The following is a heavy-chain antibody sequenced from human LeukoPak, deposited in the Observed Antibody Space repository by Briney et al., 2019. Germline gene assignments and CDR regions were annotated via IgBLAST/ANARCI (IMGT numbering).Heavy chain of an antibody. Sequence: KAGGSLRLSCAASGFTFSSYSMNWVRQAPGKGLEWVSSISSSSSYIYYADSVKGRSTISRDNAKNSLYLQMNSLRAEDTAVYYCARNYGSGSSVVGYWGQGTLVTVSP. CDR3: ARNYGSGSSVVGY. J-gene: IGHJ4*02. CDR1: GFTFSSYS. D-gene: IGHD3-10*01. V-gene: IGHV3-21*01. CDR2: ISSSSSYI.